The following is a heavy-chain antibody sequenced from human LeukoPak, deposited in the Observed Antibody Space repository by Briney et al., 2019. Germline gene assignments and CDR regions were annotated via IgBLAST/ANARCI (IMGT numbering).Heavy chain of an antibody. D-gene: IGHD6-13*01. CDR2: ISGSGGST. CDR3: PKGLPQLVRAPFDY. Sequence: GGSLRFSCAASGFTFGSYAMSWVRQAPGKGLEWVSAISGSGGSTYYADSVKGRFTISRDNSKNTLYLQMNSLRAEDTAVYYCPKGLPQLVRAPFDYWGQGTLATVSS. V-gene: IGHV3-23*01. J-gene: IGHJ4*02. CDR1: GFTFGSYA.